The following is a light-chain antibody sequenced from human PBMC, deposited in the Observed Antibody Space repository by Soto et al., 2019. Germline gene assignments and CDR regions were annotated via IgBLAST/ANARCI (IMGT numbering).Light chain of an antibody. V-gene: IGKV3-20*01. J-gene: IGKJ3*01. CDR3: QQYGSSSFA. CDR1: QSISSTY. Sequence: EIVLTQSPGTLSLSPGERATLSCRARQSISSTYLAWYQKKPGQAPRLLLYGAFNRATGIPDRFSGSGSGTDFPLTISRLEPDDCAFYYCQQYGSSSFAFGPGTKVEIK. CDR2: GAF.